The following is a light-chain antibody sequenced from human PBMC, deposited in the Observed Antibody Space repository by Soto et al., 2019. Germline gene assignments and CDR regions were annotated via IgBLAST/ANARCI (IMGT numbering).Light chain of an antibody. J-gene: IGKJ1*01. CDR2: DAS. V-gene: IGKV1-5*01. CDR1: QSISSW. Sequence: DIQMTQDPSTLSASVGDIVTITCRASQSISSWLAWYQQNPGQAPKLLIYDASSLESGVPSRFSGSGSGTEFTLTIRSLQPDDFATYYCQQYNRYSTFGQGTKVEIK. CDR3: QQYNRYST.